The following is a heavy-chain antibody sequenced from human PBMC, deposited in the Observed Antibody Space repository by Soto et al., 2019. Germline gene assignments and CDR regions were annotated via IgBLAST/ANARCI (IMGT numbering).Heavy chain of an antibody. J-gene: IGHJ5*02. V-gene: IGHV4-59*01. Sequence: SETLSLTCTVSGGSISSYYWSWIRQPPGKGLEWIGYIYYSGSTNYNPSLKSRVTISVDTSKNQFSLKLSSVTAADTAVYYCARGGGYDTNWFDPWGQGTLVTVSS. CDR3: ARGGGYDTNWFDP. CDR1: GGSISSYY. D-gene: IGHD5-12*01. CDR2: IYYSGST.